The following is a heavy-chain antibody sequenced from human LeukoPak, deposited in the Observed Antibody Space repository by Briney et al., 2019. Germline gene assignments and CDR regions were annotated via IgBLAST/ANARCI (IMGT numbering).Heavy chain of an antibody. Sequence: SQTLSLTCTVSGDSISSGSYYWRWIRQPAGKGLEWIGRIYTSGSTNYNPSLKGRVTISVDTSKNQFSLKLSSVTAADTAVYYCAREAVIVGAIAGDAFDIWGQGTMVTVSS. CDR3: AREAVIVGAIAGDAFDI. CDR1: GDSISSGSYY. CDR2: IYTSGST. V-gene: IGHV4-61*02. J-gene: IGHJ3*02. D-gene: IGHD1-26*01.